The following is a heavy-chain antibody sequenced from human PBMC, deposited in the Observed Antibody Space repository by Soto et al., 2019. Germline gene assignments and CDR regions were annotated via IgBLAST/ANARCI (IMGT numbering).Heavy chain of an antibody. CDR2: IKSNADGGTT. CDR1: DFTFINAW. D-gene: IGHD3-10*01. V-gene: IGHV3-15*07. CDR3: TDSPGSGGNADGWFDP. Sequence: EVQLVESGGGLVQPGESLRLSCTASDFTFINAWMNWVRQAPGRGPEWVGRIKSNADGGTTDYAASVKDRFTISRDDSKQTVFLQMNSLRIEDTAVYYCTDSPGSGGNADGWFDPWGPGTQVIVSP. J-gene: IGHJ5*02.